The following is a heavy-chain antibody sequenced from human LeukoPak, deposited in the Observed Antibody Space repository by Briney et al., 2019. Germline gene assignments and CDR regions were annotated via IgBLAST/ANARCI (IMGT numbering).Heavy chain of an antibody. Sequence: GESLKISCKGSGYRFTSYWIGWVRQMPGKGLEWMGIIYPGDSDTRYSPSFQGQVTISADKSISTAYLQWSSLKASDTAMYYCARHDRESTNNRVAGEDAFDIWGQGTMVTVSS. J-gene: IGHJ3*02. D-gene: IGHD6-19*01. CDR1: GYRFTSYW. CDR3: ARHDRESTNNRVAGEDAFDI. CDR2: IYPGDSDT. V-gene: IGHV5-51*01.